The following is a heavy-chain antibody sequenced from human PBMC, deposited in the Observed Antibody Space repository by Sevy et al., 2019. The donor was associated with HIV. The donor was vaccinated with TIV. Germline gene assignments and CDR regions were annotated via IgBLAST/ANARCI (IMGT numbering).Heavy chain of an antibody. D-gene: IGHD4-17*01. V-gene: IGHV3-23*01. CDR1: GFTFSSYA. Sequence: GGSLRLSCAASGFTFSSYAMSWVRQAPGKGLEWVSAISGSGGSTYYADSVKGRFTISRDNSKNTLYLQMNSLRAEDTAVYYCAGGRKMTRSYYYYGMDVWGQGTTVTVSS. CDR3: AGGRKMTRSYYYYGMDV. CDR2: ISGSGGST. J-gene: IGHJ6*02.